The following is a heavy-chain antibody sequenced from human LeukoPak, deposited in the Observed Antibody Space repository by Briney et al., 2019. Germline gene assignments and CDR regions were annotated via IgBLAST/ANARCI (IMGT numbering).Heavy chain of an antibody. CDR3: ARPGYSYSSSWYRRIDYYYGMDV. D-gene: IGHD6-13*01. CDR1: GYTFTSYD. V-gene: IGHV1-8*01. CDR2: MNPNSGNT. Sequence: ASVKVSCKASGYTFTSYDINWVRQATGQGLEWMGWMNPNSGNTGYAQKLQGRVTMTRNTSISTAYMELSSLRSEDTAVYYCARPGYSYSSSWYRRIDYYYGMDVWGQGTTVTVSS. J-gene: IGHJ6*02.